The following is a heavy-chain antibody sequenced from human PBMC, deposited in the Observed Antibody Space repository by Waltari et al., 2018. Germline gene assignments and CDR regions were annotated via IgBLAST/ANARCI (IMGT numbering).Heavy chain of an antibody. CDR3: AKDRAAGREIDY. J-gene: IGHJ4*02. CDR2: ISGSGGST. V-gene: IGHV3-23*04. Sequence: EVQLVESGGGLVQPGGSLRLSCAASGFTFSSYAMSWVRQAPGKGVEWVSGISGSGGSTYYADSVKGRFTISRDNSKNTLYLQMNSLRAEDTAVYYCAKDRAAGREIDYWGQGTLVTVSS. CDR1: GFTFSSYA. D-gene: IGHD6-13*01.